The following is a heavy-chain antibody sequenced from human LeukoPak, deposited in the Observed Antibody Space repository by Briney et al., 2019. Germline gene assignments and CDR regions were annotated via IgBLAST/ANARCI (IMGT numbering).Heavy chain of an antibody. Sequence: GGSLRLSCAASGFTFSSYSMNWVRQAPGKGLEWVSYISSSSSTIYYADSVKVRFTISRDNAKNSLYLQMNSLRAEDTAVYYCAKVPAYYYDSSGYKDFDYWGQGTLVTVSS. J-gene: IGHJ4*02. D-gene: IGHD3-22*01. CDR1: GFTFSSYS. CDR2: ISSSSSTI. V-gene: IGHV3-48*01. CDR3: AKVPAYYYDSSGYKDFDY.